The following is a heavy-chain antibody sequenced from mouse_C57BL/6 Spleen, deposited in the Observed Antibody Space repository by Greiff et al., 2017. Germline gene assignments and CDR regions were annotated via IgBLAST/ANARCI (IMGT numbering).Heavy chain of an antibody. J-gene: IGHJ2*01. CDR3: ARLLGRYFDY. CDR1: GFTFSSYT. V-gene: IGHV5-9*01. Sequence: EVHLVESGGGLVKPGGSLKLSCAASGFTFSSYTMSWVRQTPEKRLEWVATISGGGGNTYYPDSVKGRFTISRDNAKNTLYLQMSSLRSEDTALYYCARLLGRYFDYWGQGTTLTVSS. CDR2: ISGGGGNT. D-gene: IGHD4-1*01.